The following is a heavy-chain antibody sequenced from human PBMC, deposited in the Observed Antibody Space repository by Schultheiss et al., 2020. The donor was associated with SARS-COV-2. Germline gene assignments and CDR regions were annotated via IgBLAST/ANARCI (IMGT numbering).Heavy chain of an antibody. J-gene: IGHJ4*02. V-gene: IGHV3-30*04. CDR1: GFTFSSYA. CDR3: ARDREYYYGSGAGDYFDY. Sequence: GGSLRLSCAASGFTFSSYAMHWVRQAPGKGLEWVAVISYDGSNKYYADSVKGRFTISRDNAKNSLYLQMNSLRDEDTAVYYCARDREYYYGSGAGDYFDYWGQGTLVTVSS. D-gene: IGHD3-10*01. CDR2: ISYDGSNK.